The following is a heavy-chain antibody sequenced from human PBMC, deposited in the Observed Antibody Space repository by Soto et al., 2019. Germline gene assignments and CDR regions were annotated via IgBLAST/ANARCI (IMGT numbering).Heavy chain of an antibody. J-gene: IGHJ6*04. V-gene: IGHV4-34*01. CDR1: GGSFSGYY. D-gene: IGHD3-16*01. CDR2: INHSGST. CDR3: ARAPDFYVFGRGPSHYYCSYGRAV. Sequence: SETLSLTCAVYGGSFSGYYWSRIRQPPGKGLEWIGEINHSGSTNSNPSLKSRVTISVDTSKNQFSLQLSSVTAADTAVYYCARAPDFYVFGRGPSHYYCSYGRAVGGKGTTVPVSS.